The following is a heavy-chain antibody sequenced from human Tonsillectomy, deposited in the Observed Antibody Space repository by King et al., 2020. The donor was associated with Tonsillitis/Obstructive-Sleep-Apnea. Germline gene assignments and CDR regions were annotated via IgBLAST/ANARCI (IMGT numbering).Heavy chain of an antibody. CDR3: ARGGGIVVVPAAANWFDP. Sequence: QVQLQQWGAGLLKPSETLSLTCAVYGGSFSGYYWSWIRQPPGKGLEWIGEINHSGSTNHNPSLKSRVTISVDTSQNQFSLKLRSVTAADTAVYYCARGGGIVVVPAAANWFDPWGQGTLVTVSS. V-gene: IGHV4-34*01. J-gene: IGHJ5*02. CDR1: GGSFSGYY. D-gene: IGHD2-2*01. CDR2: INHSGST.